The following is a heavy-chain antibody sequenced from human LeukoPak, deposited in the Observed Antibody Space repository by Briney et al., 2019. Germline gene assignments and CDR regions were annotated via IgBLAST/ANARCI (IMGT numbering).Heavy chain of an antibody. V-gene: IGHV3-7*03. CDR1: GFTFGDTW. J-gene: IGHJ4*02. CDR3: ATSYDMGWLIGY. Sequence: PGGSLRLSCAASGFTFGDTWMNWVRQVPGQGLEWVANIKQDGSEKFCVASVKGRFTISRDNGKSSLYLQMNSLRAEDTALYYCATSYDMGWLIGYWGQGTLVTVSS. D-gene: IGHD3/OR15-3a*01. CDR2: IKQDGSEK.